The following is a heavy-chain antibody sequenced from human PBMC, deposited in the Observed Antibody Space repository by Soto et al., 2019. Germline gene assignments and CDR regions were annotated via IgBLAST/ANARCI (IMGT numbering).Heavy chain of an antibody. J-gene: IGHJ4*02. CDR2: IVVGSGNT. CDR3: AADHPAYYYDSSGYYFDY. V-gene: IGHV1-58*01. CDR1: GFTFTSSA. Sequence: SVKVSCKAPGFTFTSSAVQWVRQARGQRLEWIGWIVVGSGNTNYAQKFQERVTITRDMSTSTAYMELSSLRSEDTAVYYCAADHPAYYYDSSGYYFDYWGQATLVTVSS. D-gene: IGHD3-22*01.